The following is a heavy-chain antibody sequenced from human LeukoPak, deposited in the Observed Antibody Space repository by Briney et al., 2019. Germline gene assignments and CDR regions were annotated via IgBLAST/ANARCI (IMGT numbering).Heavy chain of an antibody. Sequence: ASVKVSCKASGGTFSSYAISWVRQAPGQGLEWMGGIIPIFGTANYAQKFQGRVTITADESTSTAYMELSSLRSEDTAVYYCARAGAFYYDSSGYYEGSFDYWGQGTLVTVSS. V-gene: IGHV1-69*13. CDR2: IIPIFGTA. J-gene: IGHJ4*02. CDR1: GGTFSSYA. D-gene: IGHD3-22*01. CDR3: ARAGAFYYDSSGYYEGSFDY.